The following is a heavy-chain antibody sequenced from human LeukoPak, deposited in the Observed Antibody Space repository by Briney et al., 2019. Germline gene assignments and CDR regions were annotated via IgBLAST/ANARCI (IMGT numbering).Heavy chain of an antibody. CDR2: IYYSGST. V-gene: IGHV4-59*12. CDR1: GGSISSYY. CDR3: ARDYDFWSAYSYGMDV. J-gene: IGHJ6*02. D-gene: IGHD3-3*01. Sequence: PSETLSLTCTVSGGSISSYYWSWIRQPPGKGLEWIGYIYYSGSTNYNPSLKSRVTISVDTSKNQFSLKVSSVTAADTAVYYCARDYDFWSAYSYGMDVWGQGTTVTVSS.